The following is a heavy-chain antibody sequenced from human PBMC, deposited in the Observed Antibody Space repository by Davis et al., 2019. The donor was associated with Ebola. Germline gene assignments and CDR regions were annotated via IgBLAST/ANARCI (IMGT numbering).Heavy chain of an antibody. V-gene: IGHV3-21*01. CDR2: ISSSSSYI. CDR3: ARDPDTSGYYTWFDP. Sequence: PGGSLRLSCAASGFTFSSYSMNWVRQAPGKGLEWVSSISSSSSYIYYADSVKGRFTISRDNAKNSLYLQMNSLRVQDTAVYYCARDPDTSGYYTWFDPWGQGTLVTVSS. D-gene: IGHD6-19*01. CDR1: GFTFSSYS. J-gene: IGHJ5*02.